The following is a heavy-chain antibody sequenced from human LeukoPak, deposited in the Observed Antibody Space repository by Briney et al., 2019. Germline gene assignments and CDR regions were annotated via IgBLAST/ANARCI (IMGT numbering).Heavy chain of an antibody. CDR2: IYPGDSDT. Sequence: GASLQISCEGAGYIFTSYWIGWVRQLPGKGLEWMGIIYPGDSDTRYSPSFQGQVTISADKSISTAYLQWSSLKASDTAMYYCARSLYGVNTWFDYWGQGTLVTVSS. CDR3: ARSLYGVNTWFDY. CDR1: GYIFTSYW. D-gene: IGHD4/OR15-4a*01. J-gene: IGHJ4*02. V-gene: IGHV5-51*01.